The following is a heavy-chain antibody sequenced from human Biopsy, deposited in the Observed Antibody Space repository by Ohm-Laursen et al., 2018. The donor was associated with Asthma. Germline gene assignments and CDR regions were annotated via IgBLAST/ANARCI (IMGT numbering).Heavy chain of an antibody. D-gene: IGHD2-15*01. CDR2: IFYSGAT. CDR1: GGSVSSDKYY. V-gene: IGHV4-61*01. CDR3: ARVPTTLRYFDL. Sequence: TLSLTCSVSGGSVSSDKYYWSWIRQPPGKGLEWIAYIFYSGATNYNPALKSRVAQSIDTSKSQFSLRLNSLSAADTAVYYCARVPTTLRYFDLWGRGTLVTVSS. J-gene: IGHJ2*01.